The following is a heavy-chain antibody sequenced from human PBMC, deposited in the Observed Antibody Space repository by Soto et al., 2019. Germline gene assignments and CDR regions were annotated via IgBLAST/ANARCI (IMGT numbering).Heavy chain of an antibody. CDR2: IDYSGKT. Sequence: SETLSLTCPVSGYLISSGYYWRWVRQTPGKGLEWLGSIDYSGKTYKNPSLKSRVSASVDLSQNQFSLNLRSVTASDTAVYCCARDVSSGYDSYYFDYWGQGTLVTVSS. CDR3: ARDVSSGYDSYYFDY. V-gene: IGHV4-38-2*02. D-gene: IGHD3-22*01. CDR1: GYLISSGYY. J-gene: IGHJ4*02.